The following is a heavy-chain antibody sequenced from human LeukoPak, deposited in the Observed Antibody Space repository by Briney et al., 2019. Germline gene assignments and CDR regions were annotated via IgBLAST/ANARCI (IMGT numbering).Heavy chain of an antibody. CDR1: GFTLSSFS. CDR2: INYKGGTT. CDR3: ARVGPETAFDY. Sequence: GGSRRLSCAASGFTLSSFSMHWVRQSPGRGLEYVSAINYKGGTTYYADSVKGRFTISRDNSKNTLYLQMASLRDEDMAVYYCARVGPETAFDYWGQGTLVTVSS. J-gene: IGHJ4*02. V-gene: IGHV3-64*02. D-gene: IGHD1-14*01.